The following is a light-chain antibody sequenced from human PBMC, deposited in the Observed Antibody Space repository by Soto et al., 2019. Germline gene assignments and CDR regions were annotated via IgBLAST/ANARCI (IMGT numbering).Light chain of an antibody. CDR2: EVS. Sequence: QSVLTQPASVSGSPGQSITISCTGTSSDVGSYNHVSWYQQHPGKAPKLMIYEVSKRPSGVSNRFSGSKSGNTASLTISGLQAEDEADYYCCSYAGSSTPYVFGTGTKVTVL. CDR1: SSDVGSYNH. J-gene: IGLJ1*01. V-gene: IGLV2-23*02. CDR3: CSYAGSSTPYV.